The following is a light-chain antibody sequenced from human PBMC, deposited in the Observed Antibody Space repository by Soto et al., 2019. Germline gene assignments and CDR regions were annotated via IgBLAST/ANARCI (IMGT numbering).Light chain of an antibody. CDR2: VAS. V-gene: IGKV1-39*01. J-gene: IGKJ2*01. CDR3: QQSYSTPPMYT. CDR1: QTISKS. Sequence: DIQMTQSPSSLSASVGDRVTITCRASQTISKSLNWYQQKPGRAPTLLISVASTLHSGVPSRFSGSGSGTDFTLTISSLQREDSATYYCQQSYSTPPMYTFGQGTKLEIK.